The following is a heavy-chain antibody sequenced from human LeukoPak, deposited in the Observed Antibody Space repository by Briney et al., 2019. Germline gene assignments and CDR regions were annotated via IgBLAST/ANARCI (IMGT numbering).Heavy chain of an antibody. V-gene: IGHV3-23*01. Sequence: GGSLRLSCAASGFTLSHYAMSWVRQAPGKGLEWVSASINGGDTHYADCVKGRFNISRDDSKNTLCLQMNNLRAEDTPVYHCVKDGWESWGQGTLVTVSS. D-gene: IGHD1-26*01. CDR1: GFTLSHYA. CDR3: VKDGWES. CDR2: SINGGDT. J-gene: IGHJ4*02.